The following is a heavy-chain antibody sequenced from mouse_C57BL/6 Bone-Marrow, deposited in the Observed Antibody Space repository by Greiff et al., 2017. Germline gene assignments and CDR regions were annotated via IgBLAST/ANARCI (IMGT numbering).Heavy chain of an antibody. J-gene: IGHJ4*01. Sequence: EVKLVESGGDLVKPGGSLKLSCAASGFTFSSYGMSWVRQTPDKRLAWVATISSGGSYTYYPDSVKGRFTITRDNAKNTLYLQMSSLKSEDTAMYYCARQGWLLSYYAMDYWGQGTSVTVSS. D-gene: IGHD2-3*01. V-gene: IGHV5-6*02. CDR1: GFTFSSYG. CDR2: ISSGGSYT. CDR3: ARQGWLLSYYAMDY.